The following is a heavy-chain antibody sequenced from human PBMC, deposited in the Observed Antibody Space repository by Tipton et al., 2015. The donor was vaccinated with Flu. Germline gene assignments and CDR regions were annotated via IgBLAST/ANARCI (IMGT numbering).Heavy chain of an antibody. CDR3: ARGGSSSPSWHFDP. Sequence: QSGAEVKKPGASVKVSCKASGYTFISYGIIWVRQAPGQGLEWMGWISAYNGKTTYAQNLQGRVTMTTDTSTSTAYMELRSLRSDDTAVYYCARGGSSSPSWHFDPWGQGTLVTVSS. V-gene: IGHV1-18*04. J-gene: IGHJ5*02. D-gene: IGHD6-6*01. CDR2: ISAYNGKT. CDR1: GYTFISYG.